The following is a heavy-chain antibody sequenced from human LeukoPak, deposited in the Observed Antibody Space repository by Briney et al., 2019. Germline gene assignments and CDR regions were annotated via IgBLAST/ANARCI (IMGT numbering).Heavy chain of an antibody. CDR2: ISYDGTKK. V-gene: IGHV3-30*18. Sequence: GGSLRLSCAASGFTFRSYGMHWVRQAPGKGLEWVAVISYDGTKKYYADSVKGRITISRDNSKNTLYLQMNSLRVEDTAVYFCAKEFMADKTISNFDYWGQGTLVTVSS. CDR3: AKEFMADKTISNFDY. D-gene: IGHD5-18*01. J-gene: IGHJ4*02. CDR1: GFTFRSYG.